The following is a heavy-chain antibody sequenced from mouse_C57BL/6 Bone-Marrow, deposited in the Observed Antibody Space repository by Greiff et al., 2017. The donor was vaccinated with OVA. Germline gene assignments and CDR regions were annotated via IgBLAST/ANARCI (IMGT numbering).Heavy chain of an antibody. CDR3: ARGDYYGSSIAY. CDR1: GYTFTSYW. CDR2: LDPSDSYT. J-gene: IGHJ3*01. Sequence: VQLQQPGAELVMPGASVKLSCKASGYTFTSYWMHWVKQRPGQGLEWIGELDPSDSYTNYNQKFKGKSTLTVDKSSSTAYMQLSSLTSEDSAVYYCARGDYYGSSIAYWGQGTLVTVSA. V-gene: IGHV1-69*01. D-gene: IGHD1-1*01.